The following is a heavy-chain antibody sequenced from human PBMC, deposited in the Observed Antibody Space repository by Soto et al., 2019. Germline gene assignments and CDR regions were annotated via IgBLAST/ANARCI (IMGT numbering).Heavy chain of an antibody. CDR3: ARPNYGDYAFDI. Sequence: SETLCLTCTVAGDSISSYYWSWIRQPPGKGLEWIGYVYYSGYTNYNPSLKSRVTISVDTSKNQFSLKLSSVTAADTAVYYCARPNYGDYAFDIWGQGTLVTVSS. CDR1: GDSISSYY. CDR2: VYYSGYT. D-gene: IGHD4-17*01. J-gene: IGHJ3*02. V-gene: IGHV4-59*08.